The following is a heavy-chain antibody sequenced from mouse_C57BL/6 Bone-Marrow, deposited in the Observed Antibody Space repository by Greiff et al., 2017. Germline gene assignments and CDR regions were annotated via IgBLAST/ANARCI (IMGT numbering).Heavy chain of an antibody. Sequence: EVKLQESGEGLVKPGGSLKLSCAASGFTFSSYAMSWVRQTPEKRLEWVAYISSGGDYIYYADTVKGRFTISRDNARNTLYLQMSSLKSEDTAMYYCTRDPAVVGMDYWGQGTSVTVSS. V-gene: IGHV5-9-1*02. D-gene: IGHD1-1*01. CDR1: GFTFSSYA. CDR3: TRDPAVVGMDY. J-gene: IGHJ4*01. CDR2: ISSGGDYI.